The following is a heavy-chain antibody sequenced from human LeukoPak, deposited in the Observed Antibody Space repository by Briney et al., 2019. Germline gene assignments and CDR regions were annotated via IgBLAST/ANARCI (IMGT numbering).Heavy chain of an antibody. J-gene: IGHJ4*02. V-gene: IGHV4-34*01. D-gene: IGHD1-1*01. CDR3: ATLNWAATFDY. CDR2: INHSGST. CDR1: GGSFSGYY. Sequence: RSSETLSLTCAVYGGSFSGYYWSWIRQPPGKGLEWIGEINHSGSTNYNPSLKSRVTISVDTSKNQFSLKLSSVTAADTAVYYCATLNWAATFDYWGQGTLVTVSS.